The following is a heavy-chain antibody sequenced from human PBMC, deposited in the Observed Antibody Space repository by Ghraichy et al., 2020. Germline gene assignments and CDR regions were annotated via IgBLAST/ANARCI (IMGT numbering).Heavy chain of an antibody. Sequence: SETLSPTCIVSGGSISSSTNYWGWIRRSPGKGLEWIGVVYYSGITFYNPFLKSRVITSMDTSKNQCSLQLASVTAADTGVYYCARAAGYRGNFYFFDLWGQGAQVTVSS. D-gene: IGHD3-16*02. CDR1: GGSISSSTNY. V-gene: IGHV4-39*07. J-gene: IGHJ4*02. CDR2: VYYSGIT. CDR3: ARAAGYRGNFYFFDL.